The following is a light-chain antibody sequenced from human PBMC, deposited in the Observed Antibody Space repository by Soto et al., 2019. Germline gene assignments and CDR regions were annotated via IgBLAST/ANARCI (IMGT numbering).Light chain of an antibody. J-gene: IGLJ2*01. Sequence: QLVLTQSPSASTSLGASVKLTCIVSSGHSNYAIAWHQQQSEKGPRYLMKLNSDGSHSKGDGIPDRFSGSSSGAERYLTISSLQSEDEADYYCQTWGSGIVVFGGGTKLTVL. CDR1: SGHSNYA. V-gene: IGLV4-69*01. CDR2: LNSDGSH. CDR3: QTWGSGIVV.